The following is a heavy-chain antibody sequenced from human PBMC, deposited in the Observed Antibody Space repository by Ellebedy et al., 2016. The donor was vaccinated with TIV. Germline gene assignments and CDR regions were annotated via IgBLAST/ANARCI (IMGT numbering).Heavy chain of an antibody. D-gene: IGHD1/OR15-1a*01. V-gene: IGHV3-30*04. Sequence: PGGSLRLSWAASGFTFSNYAMHWVRQAPGKGLEWVAVISYDGSNKFYVDSVKGRFTISRYSSKNTLYLQMDSRRADDTAVYYCARDHYCNTRNNGHDYWGQGTLVTVSS. CDR3: ARDHYCNTRNNGHDY. CDR2: ISYDGSNK. J-gene: IGHJ4*02. CDR1: GFTFSNYA.